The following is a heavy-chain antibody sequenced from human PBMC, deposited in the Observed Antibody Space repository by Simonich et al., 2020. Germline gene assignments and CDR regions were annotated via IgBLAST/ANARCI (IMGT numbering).Heavy chain of an antibody. Sequence: QVQLVQSGAEVKKPGASVNVSCKASGSTFTSYGSSWVRPAPGQGLEWMGWNNPNSGGTNCAPKFPGRGTMTRDTSISTAYMELSRLRSDDTAVYYCARVRFEAFEIWGQGTMVTVSS. CDR2: NNPNSGGT. CDR1: GSTFTSYG. V-gene: IGHV1-2*02. CDR3: ARVRFEAFEI. J-gene: IGHJ3*02.